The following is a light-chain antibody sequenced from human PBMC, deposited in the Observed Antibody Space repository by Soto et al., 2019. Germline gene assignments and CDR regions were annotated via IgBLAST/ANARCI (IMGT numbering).Light chain of an antibody. V-gene: IGKV1-9*01. J-gene: IGKJ5*01. CDR1: QDISSH. CDR2: AAS. Sequence: DIQLTQSPSFLSASVGDRVTITCRASQDISSHFAWYQQKPGKAPNLLIYAASTLQSGVPSRFSGSGSGTEFTLTISSLQPEDFATYYCLHLNSYPITFGQGTRLEIK. CDR3: LHLNSYPIT.